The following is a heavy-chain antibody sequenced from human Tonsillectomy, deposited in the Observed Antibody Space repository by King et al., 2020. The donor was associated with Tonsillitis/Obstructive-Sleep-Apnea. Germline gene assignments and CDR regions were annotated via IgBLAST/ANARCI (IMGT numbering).Heavy chain of an antibody. V-gene: IGHV1-69*04. CDR3: ASTSYSSGYSENWFDP. CDR2: IIPILGIA. Sequence: QLVPSGAEVKKPGSSVKVSCKASGGTFSSYAISWVRQAPGQGLEWMGRIIPILGIANYAQKFQGRVTITADKSTSTAYMELSSLRSEDTAVYYCASTSYSSGYSENWFDPWGQGTLVTVSS. CDR1: GGTFSSYA. D-gene: IGHD3-22*01. J-gene: IGHJ5*02.